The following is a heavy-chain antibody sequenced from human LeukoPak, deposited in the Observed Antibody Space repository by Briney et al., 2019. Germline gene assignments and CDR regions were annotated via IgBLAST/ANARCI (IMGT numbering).Heavy chain of an antibody. CDR1: GFTFDDYA. D-gene: IGHD6-13*01. J-gene: IGHJ4*02. V-gene: IGHV3-9*01. Sequence: GRSLRLSCAASGFTFDDYAMHWVRQAPGKGLEWVSGISWNSGSIGYADSVKGRFTISRDNAKNSLYLQMNSLRAEDTAVYYCARDGAAAGTPGFDYWGQGTLVTVSS. CDR2: ISWNSGSI. CDR3: ARDGAAAGTPGFDY.